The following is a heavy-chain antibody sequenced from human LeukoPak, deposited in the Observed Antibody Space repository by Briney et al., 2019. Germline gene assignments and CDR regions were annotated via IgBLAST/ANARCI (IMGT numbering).Heavy chain of an antibody. CDR2: INPNSGGT. CDR1: GYTFTGYY. V-gene: IGHV1-2*02. J-gene: IGHJ5*02. D-gene: IGHD3-10*01. CDR3: ARDRLRGTLGLAGFDP. Sequence: ASVNVSCKASGYTFTGYYMHWVRQAPGQGLEWMGWINPNSGGTNYAQKFQGRVTMTRDTSISTAYMELSRLRSDDTAVYYCARDRLRGTLGLAGFDPWGQGTLVTVSS.